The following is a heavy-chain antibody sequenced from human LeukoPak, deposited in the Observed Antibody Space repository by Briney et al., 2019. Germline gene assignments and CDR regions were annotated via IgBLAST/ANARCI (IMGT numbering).Heavy chain of an antibody. J-gene: IGHJ6*02. V-gene: IGHV4-59*08. CDR1: GGSINGNF. D-gene: IGHD1-14*01. CDR3: ARHLNPYYYGMDV. Sequence: SETLSLTRTVSGGSINGNFWTWIRQSPGKGLEWIGHIFFNGNTNYNPSLKSRVTISLDPSKNQFSLQLKSVTAADTAVYYCARHLNPYYYGMDVWGQGTTVTVSS. CDR2: IFFNGNT.